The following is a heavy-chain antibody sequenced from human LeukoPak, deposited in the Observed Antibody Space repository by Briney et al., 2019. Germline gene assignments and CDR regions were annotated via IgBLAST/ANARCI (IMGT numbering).Heavy chain of an antibody. Sequence: GRSLRLSCAASGFTFSSYAMHWVRQATGKGLEWVAVISYDGSNKYYADSVKGRFTISRDNSKNTLYLQMNSLRTEDTAVYYCAKDSSKSGWYSFLDYWGQGTLVTVSS. CDR3: AKDSSKSGWYSFLDY. J-gene: IGHJ4*02. CDR1: GFTFSSYA. CDR2: ISYDGSNK. D-gene: IGHD6-19*01. V-gene: IGHV3-30-3*01.